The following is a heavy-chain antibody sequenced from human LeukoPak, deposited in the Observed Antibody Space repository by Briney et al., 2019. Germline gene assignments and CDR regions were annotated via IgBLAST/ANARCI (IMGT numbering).Heavy chain of an antibody. Sequence: GGSLRLSCAASGFTFSSYGMHWVRQAPGKGLEWVAVISYDGSNKYYADSVKGRFTISRDNSKNTLYLQMNSLRAEDTAVYYCAKWDKRAAAEAFDIWGQGTMVTVSS. J-gene: IGHJ3*02. CDR3: AKWDKRAAAEAFDI. D-gene: IGHD6-13*01. CDR2: ISYDGSNK. V-gene: IGHV3-30*18. CDR1: GFTFSSYG.